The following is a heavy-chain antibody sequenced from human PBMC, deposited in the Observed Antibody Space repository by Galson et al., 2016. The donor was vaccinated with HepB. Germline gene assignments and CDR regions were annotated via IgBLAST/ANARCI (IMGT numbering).Heavy chain of an antibody. J-gene: IGHJ6*02. CDR2: IIPIFDSA. CDR3: ARPQSPYCSSTNCFYYGMDL. V-gene: IGHV1-69*13. D-gene: IGHD2-2*01. CDR1: GGTFSSYA. Sequence: SVKVSCKASGGTFSSYALSWVRQAPGQGLEWMGGIIPIFDSANYAQNFQGRVTITADESTSTTYMELSSLRSEDTAVYYCARPQSPYCSSTNCFYYGMDLWGQGTTVTVSS.